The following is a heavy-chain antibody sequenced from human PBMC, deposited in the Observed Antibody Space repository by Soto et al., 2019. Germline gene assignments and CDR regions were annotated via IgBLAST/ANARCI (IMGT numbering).Heavy chain of an antibody. V-gene: IGHV2-5*02. J-gene: IGHJ4*02. CDR3: AHRHPGYYFDY. D-gene: IGHD3-10*01. CDR1: GFSLSTSGVG. CDR2: IYWDDDK. Sequence: QITLKESGPTLVKPTQTLTLTCTFSGFSLSTSGVGVGWIRQPPGKALEWLALIYWDDDKRYSPSLKSRLTXTXDTSKNQVVLTMTNMDPVDTATYYCAHRHPGYYFDYWGQGTLVTVSS.